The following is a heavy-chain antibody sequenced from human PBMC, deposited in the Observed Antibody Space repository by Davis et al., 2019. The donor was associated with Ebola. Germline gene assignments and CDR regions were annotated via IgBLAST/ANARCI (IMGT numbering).Heavy chain of an antibody. CDR2: IIPIFGTA. CDR3: ARSKKNGGGAFDI. CDR1: GYTFTSYY. Sequence: SVKVSCKASGYTFTSYYMHWVRQAPGQGLEWMGGIIPIFGTANYAQKFQGRVTITADESTSTAYMELSSLRSEDTAVYYCARSKKNGGGAFDIWGQGTMVTVSS. V-gene: IGHV1-69*13. D-gene: IGHD3-16*01. J-gene: IGHJ3*02.